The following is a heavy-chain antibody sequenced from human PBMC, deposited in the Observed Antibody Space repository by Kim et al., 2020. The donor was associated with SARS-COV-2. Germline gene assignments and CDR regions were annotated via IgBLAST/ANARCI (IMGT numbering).Heavy chain of an antibody. V-gene: IGHV3-43*02. Sequence: GGSLRLSCTASGFRFADFVMHWVRQVPGKGLEWISLITGDGYTTDYADSLEGRFTISRHNTKNSLYLQMTSLRSEDSALYYCTRQRERVAATLDSWGPGTLVTVSS. J-gene: IGHJ4*02. D-gene: IGHD1-1*01. CDR3: TRQRERVAATLDS. CDR1: GFRFADFV. CDR2: ITGDGYTT.